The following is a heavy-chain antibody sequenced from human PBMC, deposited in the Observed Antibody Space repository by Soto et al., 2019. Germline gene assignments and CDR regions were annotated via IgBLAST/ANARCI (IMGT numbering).Heavy chain of an antibody. CDR2: IIPIFGTA. D-gene: IGHD7-27*01. CDR3: ARVSVIYTGNYYYYGMVV. V-gene: IGHV1-69*01. J-gene: IGHJ6*02. Sequence: QVQLVQYGAEVTKPGSSMKVSCKSYGGTFSSYAIRWVRQAPGQGLEWMGGIIPIFGTANYAQTFQGRVTITADESKSTAYMELIILRSEDTAVYYWARVSVIYTGNYYYYGMVVGVQVTTVTVAS. CDR1: GGTFSSYA.